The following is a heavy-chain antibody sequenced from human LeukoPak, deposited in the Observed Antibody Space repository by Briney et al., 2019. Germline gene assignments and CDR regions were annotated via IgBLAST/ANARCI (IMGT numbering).Heavy chain of an antibody. CDR3: ARAVAGTYFDY. CDR1: GLTFSGYW. CDR2: INSDGSST. J-gene: IGHJ4*02. Sequence: GGSLGLSCAASGLTFSGYWMHWVRQAPGKGLVWVSRINSDGSSTSYADAVKGRFTISRDNAKDTLYLQMNSLRAEDTAVYYCARAVAGTYFDYWGQGILVTVSS. D-gene: IGHD6-19*01. V-gene: IGHV3-74*01.